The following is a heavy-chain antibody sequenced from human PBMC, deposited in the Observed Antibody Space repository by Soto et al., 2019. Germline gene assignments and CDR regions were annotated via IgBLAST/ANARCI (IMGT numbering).Heavy chain of an antibody. CDR2: FDPEDGEI. J-gene: IGHJ4*02. CDR1: GYTVTELS. CDR3: AAELVSYDNSGYCNFEF. V-gene: IGHV1-24*01. Sequence: ASVKVSCKVSGYTVTELSMQWVRQAPGKGLEWIGGFDPEDGEIIYEQKFQGRVTMTEDTSTDTAYMDLSSLRSEDTAVYYCAAELVSYDNSGYCNFEFWGQGTLVTVSS. D-gene: IGHD3-22*01.